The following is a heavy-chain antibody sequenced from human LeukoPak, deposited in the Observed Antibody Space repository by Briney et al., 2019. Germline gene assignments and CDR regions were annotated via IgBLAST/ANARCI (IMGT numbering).Heavy chain of an antibody. J-gene: IGHJ4*02. CDR1: GGSISSSSYY. CDR3: ARWGTGPTAFDY. D-gene: IGHD1-1*01. V-gene: IGHV4-39*01. CDR2: IYYSGST. Sequence: SETLSLTCTVSGGSISSSSYYWGWIRQPPGKGLEWIGSIYYSGSTYYNPSLKSRVTISVDTSKNQFSLKLSSVTAADTAVYCCARWGTGPTAFDYWGQGTLVTVSS.